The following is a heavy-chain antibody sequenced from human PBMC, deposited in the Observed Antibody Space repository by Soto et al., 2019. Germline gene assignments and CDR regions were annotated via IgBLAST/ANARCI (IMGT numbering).Heavy chain of an antibody. D-gene: IGHD3-22*01. Sequence: PGGSLRLSCAASGFTFSSYAMSWVRQAPGKGLEWVSAISDSGGSTYYTDSVKGRFTISRDNSKNTLYAQMNSLRAEDTAVYYCARWLNYYDSSGYYYWGQGTLVTVSS. CDR3: ARWLNYYDSSGYYY. V-gene: IGHV3-23*01. CDR1: GFTFSSYA. CDR2: ISDSGGST. J-gene: IGHJ4*02.